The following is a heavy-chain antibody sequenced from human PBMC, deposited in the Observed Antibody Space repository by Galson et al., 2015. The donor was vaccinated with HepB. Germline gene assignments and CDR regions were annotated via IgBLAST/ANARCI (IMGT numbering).Heavy chain of an antibody. CDR2: INGSGGST. V-gene: IGHV3-23*01. Sequence: SLRLSCAASGFTISNYAMSWVRQAPGMGLEWVSGINGSGGSTYYADSVKGRFTISRDNSKNTLYLQMNSLRAEDTAVYYCAKDGLTIAVAGTNWFDPWGQGTLVTVSS. CDR3: AKDGLTIAVAGTNWFDP. J-gene: IGHJ5*02. CDR1: GFTISNYA. D-gene: IGHD6-19*01.